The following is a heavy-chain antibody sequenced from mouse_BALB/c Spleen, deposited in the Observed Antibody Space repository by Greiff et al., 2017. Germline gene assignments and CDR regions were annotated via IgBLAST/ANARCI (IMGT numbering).Heavy chain of an antibody. Sequence: VQLKESGAELVKPGASVKLSCTASGFNIKDTYMHWVKQRPEQGLEWIGRIDPANGNTKYDPKFQGKATITADTSSNTAYLQLSSLTSEDTAVYYCARDYGSLFDYWGQGTTLTVSS. D-gene: IGHD1-1*01. V-gene: IGHV14-3*02. CDR1: GFNIKDTY. J-gene: IGHJ2*01. CDR3: ARDYGSLFDY. CDR2: IDPANGNT.